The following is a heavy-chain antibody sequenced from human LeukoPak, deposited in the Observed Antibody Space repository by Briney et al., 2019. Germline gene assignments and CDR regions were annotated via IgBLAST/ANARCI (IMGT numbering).Heavy chain of an antibody. D-gene: IGHD3-22*01. J-gene: IGHJ4*02. V-gene: IGHV1-69*05. CDR1: GGTFSSYA. CDR2: IIPIFGTA. Sequence: SVKVSCKASGGTFSSYAISWVRQAPGQGLEWMGRIIPIFGTAHYAQKFQGRVTITTDESTSTAYMELSSLRSEDTAVYYCAKDFQGYYHFWGQGTLVTVSS. CDR3: AKDFQGYYHF.